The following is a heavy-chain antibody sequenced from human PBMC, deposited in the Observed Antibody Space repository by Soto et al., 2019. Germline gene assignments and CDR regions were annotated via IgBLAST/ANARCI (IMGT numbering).Heavy chain of an antibody. CDR3: ASTSVYCSGGSCGYFQH. CDR1: GYTFTSYA. CDR2: INAGNGNT. Sequence: GASVKVSCKASGYTFTSYAMHWVRQAPGQRLEWMGWINAGNGNTKYSQKFQGRVTITRDTSASTAYMELSSLRSEATAVYYCASTSVYCSGGSCGYFQHWGQGTLVTVSS. J-gene: IGHJ1*01. D-gene: IGHD2-15*01. V-gene: IGHV1-3*01.